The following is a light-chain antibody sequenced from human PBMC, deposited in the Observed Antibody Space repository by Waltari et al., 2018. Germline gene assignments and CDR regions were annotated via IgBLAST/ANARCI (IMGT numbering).Light chain of an antibody. CDR1: SRDVCGYNY. V-gene: IGLV2-14*01. CDR2: DVS. CDR3: SSYTSSSTYVV. J-gene: IGLJ2*01. Sequence: QSALTQPASVSWSPGPSITISCTGTSRDVCGYNYVSWYQQHPGKAPKLIIYDVSKRPSGVSNRFSGSKSGNTASLTISGLQAEDEADYYCSSYTSSSTYVVFGGGTKLTVL.